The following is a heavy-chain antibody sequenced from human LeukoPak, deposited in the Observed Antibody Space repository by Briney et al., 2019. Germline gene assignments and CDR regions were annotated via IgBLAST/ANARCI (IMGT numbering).Heavy chain of an antibody. CDR1: GYTFTGYY. Sequence: ASVKVSCKASGYTFTGYYMHWVRQAPGQGLEWMGWINPNSGGTNYAQKFQGRVTMTRDTSISTAYVELSRLRSDDTAVYYCARDFWRRFLPSPSTAIYFQHWGQGTLVTVSS. CDR2: INPNSGGT. J-gene: IGHJ1*01. CDR3: ARDFWRRFLPSPSTAIYFQH. V-gene: IGHV1-2*02. D-gene: IGHD3-3*01.